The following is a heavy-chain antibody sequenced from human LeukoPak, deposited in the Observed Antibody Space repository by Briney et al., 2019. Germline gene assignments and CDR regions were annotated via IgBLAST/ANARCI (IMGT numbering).Heavy chain of an antibody. CDR3: ASSIVVVPAERHATGLPDY. J-gene: IGHJ4*02. CDR2: IYYSGST. D-gene: IGHD2-2*01. Sequence: PSETLSLTCTVSGGSISTSNYYWGWICQPPGKGLEWIGYIYYSGSTNYNPSLKSRVTISVDTSKNQFSLKLSSVTAADTAVYYCASSIVVVPAERHATGLPDYWGQGTLVTVPS. V-gene: IGHV4-61*05. CDR1: GGSISTSNYY.